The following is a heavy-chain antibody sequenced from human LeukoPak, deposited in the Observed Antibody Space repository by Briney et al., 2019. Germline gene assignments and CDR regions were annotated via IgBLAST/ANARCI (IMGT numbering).Heavy chain of an antibody. CDR2: ISDSGTTI. CDR3: VRDHSGWSLDP. CDR1: GFTFSSYE. D-gene: IGHD6-19*01. V-gene: IGHV3-48*03. J-gene: IGHJ5*02. Sequence: GGSLRLSCAASGFTFSSYEMNWVRQAPGKGLEWISYISDSGTTINYADSVKGRFAISRDNAKNSLYLQMNSLRAEDTAVYYCVRDHSGWSLDPWGQGTLVTVSS.